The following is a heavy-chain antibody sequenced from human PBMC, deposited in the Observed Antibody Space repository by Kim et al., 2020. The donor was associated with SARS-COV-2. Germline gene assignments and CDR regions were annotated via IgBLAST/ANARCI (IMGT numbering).Heavy chain of an antibody. V-gene: IGHV4-39*01. J-gene: IGHJ5*01. CDR1: GGSISSTSRY. D-gene: IGHD3-16*01. CDR3: ARGLTSREGWGSWFDA. Sequence: SETLSLTCTVSGGSISSTSRYWGWIRQPPGKGLEWIGHISYSGSTYYNPSLKSRVTISVDTSKNQFSLRLTSVSAADTAVYYCARGLTSREGWGSWFDA. CDR2: ISYSGST.